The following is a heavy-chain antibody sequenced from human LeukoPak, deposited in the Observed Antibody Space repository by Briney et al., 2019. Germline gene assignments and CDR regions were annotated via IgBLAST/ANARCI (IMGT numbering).Heavy chain of an antibody. Sequence: SETLSLTCTVSGGSISSGDYYWSWIRQPPGKGLEWIGNIFHSGTTYYNPSLKSRVTISVDTSKNQFSLKLSSVTAADTAVYYCARSTSSWNERDYWGQGTLVTVSS. V-gene: IGHV4-39*07. CDR2: IFHSGTT. CDR1: GGSISSGDYY. D-gene: IGHD2-2*01. J-gene: IGHJ4*02. CDR3: ARSTSSWNERDY.